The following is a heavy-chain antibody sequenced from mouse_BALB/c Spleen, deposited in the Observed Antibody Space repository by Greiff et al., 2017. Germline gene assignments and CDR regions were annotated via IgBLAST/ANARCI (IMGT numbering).Heavy chain of an antibody. J-gene: IGHJ3*01. D-gene: IGHD2-14*01. CDR2: ISYSGST. V-gene: IGHV3-2*02. Sequence: DVQLQESGPGLVKPSQSLSLTCTVTGYSITSDYAWNWIRQFPGNKLEWMGYISYSGSTSYNPSLKSRISITRDTSKNQFFLQLNSVTTEDTATYYCARRRDRYDGFAYWGQGTLVTVSA. CDR1: GYSITSDYA. CDR3: ARRRDRYDGFAY.